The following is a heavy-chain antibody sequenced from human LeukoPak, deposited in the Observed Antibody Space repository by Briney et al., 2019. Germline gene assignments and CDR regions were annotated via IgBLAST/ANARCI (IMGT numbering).Heavy chain of an antibody. Sequence: GGSLRLSCAASGFTFDDYAMHWVRQAPGKGLEWVSGISWNSGSIGYADSVKGRFTISRDNAKNSLYLQMNSLRAEDTALYYCAKRTGYGSGNYMDVWGKGTTVTISS. D-gene: IGHD3-10*01. CDR1: GFTFDDYA. CDR3: AKRTGYGSGNYMDV. V-gene: IGHV3-9*01. CDR2: ISWNSGSI. J-gene: IGHJ6*03.